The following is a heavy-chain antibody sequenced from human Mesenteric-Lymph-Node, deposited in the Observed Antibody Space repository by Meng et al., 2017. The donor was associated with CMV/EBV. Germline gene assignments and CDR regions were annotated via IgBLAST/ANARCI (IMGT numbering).Heavy chain of an antibody. V-gene: IGHV3-21*01. CDR2: ISSSSVYI. CDR3: ARPGYYDSSGYAPFDY. J-gene: IGHJ4*02. D-gene: IGHD3-22*01. Sequence: GGSLRLSCAASGFTFSSYSMNWVRQAPGKGLEWVSSISSSSVYIYYADSVKGRFTISRDNAKNSLYLQMNSLRVEDTAVYYCARPGYYDSSGYAPFDYWGQGTLVTVSS. CDR1: GFTFSSYS.